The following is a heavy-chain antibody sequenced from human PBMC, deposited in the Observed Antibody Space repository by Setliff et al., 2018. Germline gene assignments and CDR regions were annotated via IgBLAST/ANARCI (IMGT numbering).Heavy chain of an antibody. Sequence: GGSLRLSCAASGFTFSTYSMNWIRQAPGKGLEWVSYISRGGNTIYYADSVKGRFTISRDNAKNSLYLQMNSLRAEDTAVYYCARDFGSHFFDYWGQGTLVTVSS. V-gene: IGHV3-48*04. J-gene: IGHJ4*02. CDR1: GFTFSTYS. D-gene: IGHD3-16*01. CDR2: ISRGGNTI. CDR3: ARDFGSHFFDY.